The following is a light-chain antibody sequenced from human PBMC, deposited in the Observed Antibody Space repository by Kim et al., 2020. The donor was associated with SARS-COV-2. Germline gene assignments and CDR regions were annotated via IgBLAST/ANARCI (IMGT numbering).Light chain of an antibody. CDR2: GKN. Sequence: SSELTQDPAVSVALGQTVRITCQGDSLRSYYATWYQQKPGQAPILVIYGKNNRPSGIPDRFSGPSSGNTASLTITGTQAGDEADYYCNSRDSNHNVVFGGGTQLTVL. CDR3: NSRDSNHNVV. V-gene: IGLV3-19*01. J-gene: IGLJ2*01. CDR1: SLRSYY.